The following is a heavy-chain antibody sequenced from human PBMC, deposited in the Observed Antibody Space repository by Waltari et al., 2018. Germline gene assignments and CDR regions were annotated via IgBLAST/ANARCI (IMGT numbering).Heavy chain of an antibody. D-gene: IGHD6-6*01. CDR3: ARHRRRFSSSSSYAFDI. CDR2: INQSESA. J-gene: IGHJ3*02. CDR1: GGSFSGYY. Sequence: QVQLQQWGAGLLKPSETLSLTCAVYGGSFSGYYWSWIRQPPGKGLDWIGEINQSESATSTPSLKSRVTISVDTSKNQFSLKLSSVTAADTAVYYCARHRRRFSSSSSYAFDIWGQGTMVTVSS. V-gene: IGHV4-34*01.